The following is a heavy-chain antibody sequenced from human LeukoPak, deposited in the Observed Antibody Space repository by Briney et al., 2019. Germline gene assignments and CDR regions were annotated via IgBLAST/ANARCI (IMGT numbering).Heavy chain of an antibody. CDR3: AKAGPVSSGYYYQFDY. CDR2: ISGSGGST. D-gene: IGHD3-22*01. V-gene: IGHV3-23*01. CDR1: GFTFSSYA. Sequence: GGSLRHSCAASGFTFSSYAMSWVRQAPGKGLEWVSAISGSGGSTYYADSVKGRFTISRDNSKNTLYLQMNSLRAEDTAVYYCAKAGPVSSGYYYQFDYWGQGTLVTVSS. J-gene: IGHJ4*02.